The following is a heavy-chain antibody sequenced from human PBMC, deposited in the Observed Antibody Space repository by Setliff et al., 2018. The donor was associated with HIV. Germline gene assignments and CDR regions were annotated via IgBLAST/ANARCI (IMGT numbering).Heavy chain of an antibody. CDR2: ISGDGSTI. V-gene: IGHV3-74*01. D-gene: IGHD6-13*01. J-gene: IGHJ4*02. CDR3: ARIIAGVPY. CDR1: GFTLSGYW. Sequence: GASVKVSCAASGFTLSGYWMHWVRQAPGKGLVWVSRISGDGSTIDYADSVKGRFTISRDNANNMLYLQMNSLRAEDTAVYYCARIIAGVPYWGQGTLVTVSS.